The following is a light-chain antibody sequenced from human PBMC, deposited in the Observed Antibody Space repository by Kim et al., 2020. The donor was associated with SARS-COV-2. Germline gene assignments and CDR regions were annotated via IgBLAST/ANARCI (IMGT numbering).Light chain of an antibody. CDR1: SSDIGGYNS. V-gene: IGLV2-14*03. CDR2: DVS. J-gene: IGLJ2*01. CDR3: SSYTSSSTLV. Sequence: QSALTQPASVSGSPGQSITISCTGTSSDIGGYNSVSWYQQHPGKAPKLMIYDVSKRPSGVSNRFSGSKSANTASLTISGLQAEDEADYYCSSYTSSSTLVFGGGTQLTVL.